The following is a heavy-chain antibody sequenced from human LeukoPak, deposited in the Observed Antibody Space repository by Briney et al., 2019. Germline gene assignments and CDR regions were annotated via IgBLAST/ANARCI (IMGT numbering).Heavy chain of an antibody. Sequence: ASVKVSCKVSGYTLTELSMHWARQAPGKGLEWMGGFDPEDGETIYAQKFQGRVTMTEDTSTDTAYMELSSLRSEDTAVYYCATTPTYGSGSSYHDAFDIWGQGTMVTVSS. D-gene: IGHD3-10*01. V-gene: IGHV1-24*01. CDR1: GYTLTELS. CDR2: FDPEDGET. CDR3: ATTPTYGSGSSYHDAFDI. J-gene: IGHJ3*02.